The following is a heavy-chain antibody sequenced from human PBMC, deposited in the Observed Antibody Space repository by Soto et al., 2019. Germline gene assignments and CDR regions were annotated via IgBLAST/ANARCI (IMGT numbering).Heavy chain of an antibody. CDR3: ARDRGYCSSTSCYKYGMDV. D-gene: IGHD2-2*02. CDR1: GYTFTSYA. CDR2: INAGNGNT. J-gene: IGHJ6*02. Sequence: QVQLVQSGAEVKKPGASVKVSCKASGYTFTSYAMHWVRQAPGQRLEWMGWINAGNGNTKYSQKFQGRVTITRDTSASTAYVELSSLRSEDTAVYYCARDRGYCSSTSCYKYGMDVWGQGTTVTVSS. V-gene: IGHV1-3*01.